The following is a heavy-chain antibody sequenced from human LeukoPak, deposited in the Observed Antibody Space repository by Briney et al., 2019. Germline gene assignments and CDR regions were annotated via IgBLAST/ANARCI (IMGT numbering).Heavy chain of an antibody. CDR3: AREDYYDSSGYYKNKEYFQH. D-gene: IGHD3-22*01. CDR2: INPNSGGT. CDR1: GYTFTGYY. Sequence: ASVKVSCKASGYTFTGYYMHLVRQAPGQGLELMGWINPNSGGTNYSQKFQGRITMTRDTSISTAYMELSRLRSDDTAVHYCAREDYYDSSGYYKNKEYFQHWGQGTLVTVSS. J-gene: IGHJ1*01. V-gene: IGHV1-2*02.